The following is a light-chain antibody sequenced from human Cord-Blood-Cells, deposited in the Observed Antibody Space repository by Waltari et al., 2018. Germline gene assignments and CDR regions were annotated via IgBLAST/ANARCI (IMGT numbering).Light chain of an antibody. CDR2: DVS. V-gene: IGLV2-14*01. J-gene: IGLJ1*01. CDR1: SSDVGGYNH. CDR3: SSYTSSSTNYV. Sequence: QSALTQPASVSGSPGQSITISCTGTSSDVGGYNHVSWYQQHPGKPPKLMIYDVSNRPSGVSNRFSGSKSGNTASLTISGLQAEDEADYYCSSYTSSSTNYVFGTGTKVTVL.